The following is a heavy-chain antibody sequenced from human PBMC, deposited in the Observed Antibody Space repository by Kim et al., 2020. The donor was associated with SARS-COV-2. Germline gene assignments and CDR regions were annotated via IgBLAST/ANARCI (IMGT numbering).Heavy chain of an antibody. CDR2: ISGSGGST. D-gene: IGHD2-2*01. CDR3: AKVKGDIVVVPAEFDP. CDR1: GFTFSSYA. Sequence: GGSLRLSCAASGFTFSSYAMSWVRQAPGKGLEWVSAISGSGGSTYYADSVKGRFTISRDNSKNTLYLQMNSLRAEDTAVYYCAKVKGDIVVVPAEFDPWGQGTLVTVSS. J-gene: IGHJ5*02. V-gene: IGHV3-23*01.